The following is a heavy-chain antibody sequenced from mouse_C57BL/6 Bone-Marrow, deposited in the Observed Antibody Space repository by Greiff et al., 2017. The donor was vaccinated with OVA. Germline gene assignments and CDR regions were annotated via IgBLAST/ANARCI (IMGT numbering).Heavy chain of an antibody. Sequence: VQLQQSGAELVKPGASVEISCKASGYAFSSYWMNWVKQRPGKGLEWIGQFYPGDGDTNYNGKFKGKATLTADNSSSTAYMQLSSLTAEDSGGYCCARGYVWGRGTTLTVSS. CDR1: GYAFSSYW. CDR3: ARGYV. CDR2: FYPGDGDT. V-gene: IGHV1-80*01. J-gene: IGHJ2*01. D-gene: IGHD2-10*02.